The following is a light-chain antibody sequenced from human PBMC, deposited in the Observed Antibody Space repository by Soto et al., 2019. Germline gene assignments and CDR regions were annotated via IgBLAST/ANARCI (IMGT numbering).Light chain of an antibody. J-gene: IGKJ1*01. Sequence: EIVLTQSPATLSLSPGERATLSCRASHSVSTYLAWYQQSLGQAPRLLIYDASTRATGIPARFSGSGSGTEFTLTISSLQSGDFAVYYCLQYSNWPRAFGQGTKVDIK. V-gene: IGKV3-15*01. CDR1: HSVSTY. CDR3: LQYSNWPRA. CDR2: DAS.